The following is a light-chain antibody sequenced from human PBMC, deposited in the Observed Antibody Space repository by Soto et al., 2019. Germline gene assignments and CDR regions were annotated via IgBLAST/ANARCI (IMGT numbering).Light chain of an antibody. J-gene: IGKJ2*01. Sequence: DIPMTQSPSTLSASVGDRVTISCRASQSISSWLAWYQQKPGKAPKLLIHKASSLLSGVPSRFSGSGSGTEFTLTISSLQPDDFATYYCQQYNTYSTFGQGTNLEIK. CDR3: QQYNTYST. CDR1: QSISSW. CDR2: KAS. V-gene: IGKV1-5*03.